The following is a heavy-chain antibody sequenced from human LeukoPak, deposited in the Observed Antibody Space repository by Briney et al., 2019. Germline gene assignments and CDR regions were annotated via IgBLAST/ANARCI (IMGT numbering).Heavy chain of an antibody. CDR1: GVTFSSDS. Sequence: GGSLRLSCVAAGVTFSSDSMNSGRHALGEGVEWVSSIRSTSSYIYYADSVKGRFSISTDNAKNSLYLQMYSLRAEDTAVYYCASEAKWIAVAYLGFAFHIWGQGTMVSVSS. J-gene: IGHJ3*02. CDR2: IRSTSSYI. CDR3: ASEAKWIAVAYLGFAFHI. V-gene: IGHV3-21*01. D-gene: IGHD6-19*01.